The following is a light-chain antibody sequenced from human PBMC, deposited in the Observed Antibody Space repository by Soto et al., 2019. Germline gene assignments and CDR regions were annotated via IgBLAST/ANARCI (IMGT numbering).Light chain of an antibody. CDR3: QQRSNWPPSLT. Sequence: ESVLTQSPGTLSLSPWERATLSCRASQSVSSSYLAWYQQKPGQAPRLLIYDASNRATGIPARFSGSGSGTDFTLTISSLEPEDFAVYYCQQRSNWPPSLTFSGGTKVDIK. V-gene: IGKV3-11*01. CDR1: QSVSSSY. CDR2: DAS. J-gene: IGKJ4*01.